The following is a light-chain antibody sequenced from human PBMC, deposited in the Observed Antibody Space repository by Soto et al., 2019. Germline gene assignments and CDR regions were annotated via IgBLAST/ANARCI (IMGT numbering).Light chain of an antibody. CDR1: TSDVGRYDY. J-gene: IGLJ1*01. Sequence: QSALTQPASVSGSPGQSITISCTGTTSDVGRYDYVSWYQQHPGKAPKLVIFEVTRRPSESSNRFSGSKSGNTASLTISGLQAEDEAEYYCSSYTNINTRACVFGTGTKLTVL. CDR3: SSYTNINTRACV. V-gene: IGLV2-14*01. CDR2: EVT.